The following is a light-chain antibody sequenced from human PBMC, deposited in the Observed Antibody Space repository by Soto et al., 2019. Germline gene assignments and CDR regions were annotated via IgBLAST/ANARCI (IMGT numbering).Light chain of an antibody. V-gene: IGLV3-1*01. J-gene: IGLJ2*01. Sequence: SYELTQPPSVSVSPGQTATITCSGDNLGSKYVCWYQQRPGQSPVLVMYQDKYRPSGIPDRFSGANSGSTATLTITGTQAMDEADYYCQAWDSITYVVFGGGTKVTVL. CDR3: QAWDSITYVV. CDR1: NLGSKY. CDR2: QDK.